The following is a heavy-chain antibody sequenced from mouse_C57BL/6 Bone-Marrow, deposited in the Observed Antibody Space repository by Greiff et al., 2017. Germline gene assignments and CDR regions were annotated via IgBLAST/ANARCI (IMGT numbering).Heavy chain of an antibody. Sequence: QVQLKESGAELVRPGASVKLSCKASGYTFTDYYINWVKQRPGQGLEWIARIYPGSGNTYYNEKFKGKATLTAEKSSSTAYMQLSSLTSEDSAVYFCAISYYSNYEDYAMDYWGQGTSVTVSS. J-gene: IGHJ4*01. V-gene: IGHV1-76*01. D-gene: IGHD2-5*01. CDR1: GYTFTDYY. CDR2: IYPGSGNT. CDR3: AISYYSNYEDYAMDY.